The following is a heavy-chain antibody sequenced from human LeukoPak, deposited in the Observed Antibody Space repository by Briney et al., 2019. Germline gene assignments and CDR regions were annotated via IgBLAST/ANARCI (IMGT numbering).Heavy chain of an antibody. J-gene: IGHJ4*02. V-gene: IGHV3-21*01. Sequence: PGGSLRLSCAASGFTFSSYSMNWVRQAPGKGLEWVSSISSSSSYIYYADSVKGRFTISRDNAKNSLYLQMNSLRAEDTAVYYCARDAQMLGATDYWGQGTLVTVSS. CDR2: ISSSSSYI. CDR3: ARDAQMLGATDY. CDR1: GFTFSSYS. D-gene: IGHD1-26*01.